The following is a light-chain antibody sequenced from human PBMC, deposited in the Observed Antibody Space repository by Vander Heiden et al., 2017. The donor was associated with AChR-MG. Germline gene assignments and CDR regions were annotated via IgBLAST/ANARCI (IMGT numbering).Light chain of an antibody. Sequence: ETGVTQSPATLSFSPGERAPLSCRASQSVSSSYFGWYQQRPGQAPRIIISGASSRATGIPERLSGSESGPDFTLTISRREPEDFAVYYGQQYGSSFTFGMGPKWISN. J-gene: IGKJ3*01. V-gene: IGKV3-20*01. CDR2: GAS. CDR3: QQYGSSFT. CDR1: QSVSSSY.